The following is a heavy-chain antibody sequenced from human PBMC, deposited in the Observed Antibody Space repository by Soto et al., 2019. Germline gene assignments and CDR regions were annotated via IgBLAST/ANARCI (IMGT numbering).Heavy chain of an antibody. V-gene: IGHV1-18*01. CDR3: AMVEVYVTPSPQDV. CDR1: GYRFTSYG. Sequence: QVQLVQSGAEVKNPGASVKVSCKASGYRFTSYGIGWVRQAPGQGLEWMGWINAYNGNTNYAQNLQGRVTLTTDTPTSTAYMELRSLRSNDTAVYYWAMVEVYVTPSPQDVWGQGTTVTVSS. J-gene: IGHJ6*02. D-gene: IGHD3-16*01. CDR2: INAYNGNT.